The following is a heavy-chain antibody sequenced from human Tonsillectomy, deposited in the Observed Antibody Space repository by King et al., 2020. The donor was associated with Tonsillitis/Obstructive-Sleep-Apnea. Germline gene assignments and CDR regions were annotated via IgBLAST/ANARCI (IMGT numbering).Heavy chain of an antibody. V-gene: IGHV1-69*12. CDR3: ARDYCSSTSCYSNAFDI. CDR2: IIPIFGTA. CDR1: GGTFSSYA. D-gene: IGHD2-2*02. J-gene: IGHJ3*02. Sequence: QLVQSGAEVKKPGSSVKVSCKASGGTFSSYAISWVRQAPGQGLEWMGGIIPIFGTANYAQKFQGRVTITADESTSTAYMELSSLRSEDTAVYYCARDYCSSTSCYSNAFDIWGQGTMATVSS.